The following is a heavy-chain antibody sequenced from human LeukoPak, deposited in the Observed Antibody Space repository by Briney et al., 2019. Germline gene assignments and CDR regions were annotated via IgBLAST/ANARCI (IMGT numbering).Heavy chain of an antibody. CDR1: GGTFTDYS. CDR3: ARDRGGRIVGATTPDY. J-gene: IGHJ4*02. D-gene: IGHD1-26*01. Sequence: SVKVSCKAPGGTFTDYSISWVRQAPGQGLEWIGRIIPILDQSNYAQKFQGRVTITADKSTSTAYMELSSLRSKATAVYYCARDRGGRIVGATTPDYWGQGTLVTVSS. V-gene: IGHV1-69*04. CDR2: IIPILDQS.